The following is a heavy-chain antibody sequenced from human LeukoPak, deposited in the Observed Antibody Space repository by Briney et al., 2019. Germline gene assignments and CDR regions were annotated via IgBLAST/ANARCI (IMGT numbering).Heavy chain of an antibody. CDR2: IKHDGNER. J-gene: IGHJ4*02. D-gene: IGHD3-3*01. V-gene: IGHV3-7*01. Sequence: GGSLRLSCAASGFTFSSYTMNWVRQAPGKGLEWVANIKHDGNERYYVDSVKGRFTISRDNAKNSLYLQMNSLRVEDTAVYYCARHITVFGAVLVGADYWGQGNLVTVSS. CDR1: GFTFSSYT. CDR3: ARHITVFGAVLVGADY.